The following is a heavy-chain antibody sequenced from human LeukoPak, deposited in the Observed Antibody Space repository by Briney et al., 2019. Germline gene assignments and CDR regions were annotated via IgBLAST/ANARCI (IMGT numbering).Heavy chain of an antibody. J-gene: IGHJ4*02. V-gene: IGHV4-61*02. CDR3: ARGGVYYDFWSGYYGDY. CDR2: IYTSGST. Sequence: SQTLSLTCPVSGCSIISCSYYWIWLRHPAGEGLEWLGRIYTSGSTNYNPSLKSRVTISVDTSKNQFSLKLSSVTAADTAVYYCARGGVYYDFWSGYYGDYWGQGTLVTVSS. CDR1: GCSIISCSYY. D-gene: IGHD3-3*01.